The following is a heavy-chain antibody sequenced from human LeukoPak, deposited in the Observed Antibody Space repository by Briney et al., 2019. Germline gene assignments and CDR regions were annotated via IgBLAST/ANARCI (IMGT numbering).Heavy chain of an antibody. CDR1: GFTFDDYG. CDR2: INWNGGST. V-gene: IGHV3-20*04. J-gene: IGHJ6*03. D-gene: IGHD3-10*01. CDR3: ARNPITMVRGVIITYYYYYMDV. Sequence: PGGSLRLSCAASGFTFDDYGMSWVRQAPGKGLEWVSGINWNGGSTGYADSVKGRFTISRGNAKNSLYLQMNSLRAEDTALYYCARNPITMVRGVIITYYYYYMDVWGKGTTVTVSS.